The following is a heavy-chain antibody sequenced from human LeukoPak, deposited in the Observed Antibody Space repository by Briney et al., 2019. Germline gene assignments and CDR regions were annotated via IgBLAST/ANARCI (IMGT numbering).Heavy chain of an antibody. Sequence: GGSLRLSCAASGFTVSNDYMSWVRQAPGKGLEWVSVIYSGGSTYYADSVKGRFTISRDKSKNTVYPQMNSLRFEDTAMYYCARNWFDPWGQGTLVTVSS. CDR2: IYSGGST. V-gene: IGHV3-53*05. CDR3: ARNWFDP. J-gene: IGHJ5*02. CDR1: GFTVSNDY.